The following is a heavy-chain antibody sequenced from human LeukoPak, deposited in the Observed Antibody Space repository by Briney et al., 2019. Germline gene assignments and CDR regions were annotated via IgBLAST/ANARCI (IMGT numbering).Heavy chain of an antibody. CDR3: ARGGGKVTIFGVVIIVGIDY. Sequence: ASVKVSCKVSGYTLTELSMHWVRQAPGKGLEWMGGFDPEDGETIYAQKFQGRVTMTEDTSTDTAYMELSSLRSEDTAVYYCARGGGKVTIFGVVIIVGIDYWGQGTLVTVSS. V-gene: IGHV1-24*01. CDR1: GYTLTELS. CDR2: FDPEDGET. J-gene: IGHJ4*02. D-gene: IGHD3-3*01.